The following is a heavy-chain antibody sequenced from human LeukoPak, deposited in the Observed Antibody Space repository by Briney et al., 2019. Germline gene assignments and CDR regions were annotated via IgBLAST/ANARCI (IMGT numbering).Heavy chain of an antibody. CDR2: VYPGDSDT. D-gene: IGHD1-14*01. CDR3: ARPHTLDRTTKYYFDY. J-gene: IGHJ4*02. CDR1: GYSFTSYW. Sequence: GESLQISCKASGYSFTSYWIGWVRQLPGKGLEWMGVVYPGDSDTRYSPSFQGQVTISADKSISTAYLQWSSLKASDTAMYYCARPHTLDRTTKYYFDYWGQGTLATVSS. V-gene: IGHV5-51*01.